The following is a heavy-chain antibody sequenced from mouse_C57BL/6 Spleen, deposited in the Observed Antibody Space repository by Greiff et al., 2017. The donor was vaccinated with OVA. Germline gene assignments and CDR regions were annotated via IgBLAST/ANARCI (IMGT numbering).Heavy chain of an antibody. J-gene: IGHJ4*01. CDR2: INPSNGGT. CDR1: GYTFTSYW. Sequence: VQLQQSGTELVKPGASVKLSCKASGYTFTSYWMHWVKQRPGQGLEWIGNINPSNGGTNYNEKFKSKATLTVDKSSSTAYMQLSSLTSEDSAVYYCARSSIYYYGSRGDYYAMDYWGQGTSVTVSS. V-gene: IGHV1-53*01. D-gene: IGHD1-1*01. CDR3: ARSSIYYYGSRGDYYAMDY.